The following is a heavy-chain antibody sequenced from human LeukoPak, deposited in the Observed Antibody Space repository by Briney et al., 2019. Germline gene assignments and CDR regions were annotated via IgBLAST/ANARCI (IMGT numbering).Heavy chain of an antibody. D-gene: IGHD3-9*01. J-gene: IGHJ4*02. CDR2: ISGSGGIT. CDR3: ARVRITISSRRGFDY. V-gene: IGHV3-23*01. CDR1: GFTFSYYA. Sequence: GGSLRLSCAGSGFTFSYYAMSWVRQAPGKGLEWVSGISGSGGITYYTDSVKGRFTVSRDNSENTLYLQMNSLRAEDTAVYYCARVRITISSRRGFDYWGQGTLVSVSS.